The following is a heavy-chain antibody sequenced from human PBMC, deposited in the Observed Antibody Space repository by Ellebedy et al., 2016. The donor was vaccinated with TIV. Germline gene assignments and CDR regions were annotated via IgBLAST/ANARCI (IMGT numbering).Heavy chain of an antibody. V-gene: IGHV1-2*04. CDR2: INPNSGGT. J-gene: IGHJ4*02. Sequence: ASVKVSCRASGYTFTGYYMHWVRQAPGQGLEWMGWINPNSGGTNYAQKFQGWVTMTRDTSISTAYMELSRLRSDDTAVYYCARDHCSSTSCHYFDYWGQGTLVTVSS. CDR3: ARDHCSSTSCHYFDY. CDR1: GYTFTGYY. D-gene: IGHD2-2*01.